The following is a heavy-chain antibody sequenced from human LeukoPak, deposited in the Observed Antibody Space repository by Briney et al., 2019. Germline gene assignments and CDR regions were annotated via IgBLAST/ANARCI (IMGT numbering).Heavy chain of an antibody. CDR2: ISNSGNTI. Sequence: PGGSLRLSCAASGSTFGSYEMNWVRQAPGKGLEWVSYISNSGNTIFYADSVKGRFTISRDNGKNSLYLQMNSLRAEDTAVYYCARVFSNPTGNDYWGQGTLVTVSS. CDR3: ARVFSNPTGNDY. CDR1: GSTFGSYE. J-gene: IGHJ4*02. D-gene: IGHD1-1*01. V-gene: IGHV3-48*03.